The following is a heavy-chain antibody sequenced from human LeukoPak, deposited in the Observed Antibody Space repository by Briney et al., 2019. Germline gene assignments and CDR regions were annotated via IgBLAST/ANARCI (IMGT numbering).Heavy chain of an antibody. CDR3: ARSGYCSGGSCYSSFADY. V-gene: IGHV5-51*01. J-gene: IGHJ4*02. CDR2: IYPGDSDT. D-gene: IGHD2-15*01. Sequence: GESLKISCKGSGYSFTGYWIGWVRQMPGKGLEWMGIIYPGDSDTRYSPSFQGQVTISADKSISTAYLQWSSLKASDTAMYYCARSGYCSGGSCYSSFADYWGQGTLVTVSS. CDR1: GYSFTGYW.